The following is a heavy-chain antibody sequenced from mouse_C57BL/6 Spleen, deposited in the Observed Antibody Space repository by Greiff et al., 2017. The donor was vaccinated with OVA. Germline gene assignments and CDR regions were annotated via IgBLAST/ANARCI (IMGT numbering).Heavy chain of an antibody. Sequence: DVHLVESGGGLVQPGGSLSLSCTASGFTFTGYYMSWVRQPPGQGLEWLGFIRNKGNGYTTEDSVSVKGRFTITRDNSQSIVYLQMNALRAEDSATYYCASNWDYAMDYWGQGTSVTVSS. V-gene: IGHV7-3*01. CDR2: IRNKGNGYTT. J-gene: IGHJ4*01. CDR3: ASNWDYAMDY. CDR1: GFTFTGYY. D-gene: IGHD4-1*01.